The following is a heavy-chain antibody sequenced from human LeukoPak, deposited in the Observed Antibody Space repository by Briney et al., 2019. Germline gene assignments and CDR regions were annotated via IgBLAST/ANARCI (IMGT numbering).Heavy chain of an antibody. J-gene: IGHJ4*02. CDR2: IVVGSGNT. V-gene: IGHV1-58*01. Sequence: GTSVKVSCKASGFTFTSSAVQWVRQAGGQRLEWIGWIVVGSGNTNYAQKFQERVTITRDMSTSTAYMELSSLRSEDTAVYYCAVGPIAAAGTGDYWGQGTLVTVSS. CDR3: AVGPIAAAGTGDY. D-gene: IGHD6-13*01. CDR1: GFTFTSSA.